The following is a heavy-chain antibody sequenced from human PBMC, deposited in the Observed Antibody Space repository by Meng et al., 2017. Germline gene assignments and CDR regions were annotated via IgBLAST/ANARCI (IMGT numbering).Heavy chain of an antibody. CDR2: IYYSGST. CDR1: GGSISSYY. J-gene: IGHJ4*02. CDR3: AREGAYCSGGSCYYFDY. Sequence: QGRRQGSGPGRVKPSETLSPTCTVSGGSISSYYWSWIRQPPGKGLEWIGYIYYSGSTNYNPSLKSRVTISVDTSKNQFSLKLSSVTAADTAVYYCAREGAYCSGGSCYYFDYWGQGTLVTVSS. V-gene: IGHV4-59*01. D-gene: IGHD2-15*01.